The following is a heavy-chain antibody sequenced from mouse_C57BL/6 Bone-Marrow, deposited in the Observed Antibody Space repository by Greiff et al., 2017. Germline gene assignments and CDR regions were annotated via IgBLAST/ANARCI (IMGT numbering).Heavy chain of an antibody. CDR2: ISNVGGST. Sequence: EVKLQESGGGLVQPGGSLKLSCAASGFTFSDYYMYWVRQTPEKRLEWVAYISNVGGSTYYPDTVKGRFTISRDNAKNTLYLQMSRLKSEDTAMYYCARPSTMIAWFAYWGQGTLVTVSA. V-gene: IGHV5-12*01. J-gene: IGHJ3*01. D-gene: IGHD2-4*01. CDR3: ARPSTMIAWFAY. CDR1: GFTFSDYY.